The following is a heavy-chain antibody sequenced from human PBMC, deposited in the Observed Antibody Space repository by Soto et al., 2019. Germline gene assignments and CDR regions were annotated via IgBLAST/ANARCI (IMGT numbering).Heavy chain of an antibody. Sequence: EVQLVESGGGLVQPGGSLRLSCATSGITFSDHDMDWVRQAPGKGLEWLGRCRSRADNYATDYAASVKGRFTFSRDDSKRSRSLQMRSLKTGDTAMYYCVLWVRGLINYWGQGTLVTVSS. J-gene: IGHJ4*02. CDR2: CRSRADNYAT. CDR3: VLWVRGLINY. CDR1: GITFSDHD. V-gene: IGHV3-72*01. D-gene: IGHD3-10*01.